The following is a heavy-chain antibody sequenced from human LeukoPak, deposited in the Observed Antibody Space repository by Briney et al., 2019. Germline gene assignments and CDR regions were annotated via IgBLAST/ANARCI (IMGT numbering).Heavy chain of an antibody. J-gene: IGHJ6*02. CDR3: ARELGTLEAYGMDV. CDR1: GGSISSYY. Sequence: PSETLSLTCTVSGGSISSYYWSWIRQPPGKGLEWIGYIYYSGSTNYNPSLKSRVTISVDTSKNQFSLKLSSVTAADTAVYYCARELGTLEAYGMDVWGQGTTVTVSS. D-gene: IGHD1-1*01. V-gene: IGHV4-59*12. CDR2: IYYSGST.